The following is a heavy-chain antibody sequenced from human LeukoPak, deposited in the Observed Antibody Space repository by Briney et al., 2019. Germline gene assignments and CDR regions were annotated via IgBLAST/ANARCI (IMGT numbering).Heavy chain of an antibody. CDR1: GGSISSSY. CDR2: IYYSGGT. V-gene: IGHV4-59*01. Sequence: SETLSLTCTVSGGSISSSYWNWIRQPPGKGLEWIGYIYYSGGTNYNPSLQSRVTISIDTSKNQFSLNLRSVTAPDTAVYYCARDSLYVTNFFDPWGQGTLVTVSS. CDR3: ARDSLYVTNFFDP. D-gene: IGHD2-8*01. J-gene: IGHJ5*02.